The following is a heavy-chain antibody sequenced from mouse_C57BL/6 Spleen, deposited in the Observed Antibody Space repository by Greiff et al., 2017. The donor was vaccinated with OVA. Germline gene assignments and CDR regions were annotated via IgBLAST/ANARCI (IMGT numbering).Heavy chain of an antibody. J-gene: IGHJ2*01. D-gene: IGHD2-4*01. V-gene: IGHV7-3*01. CDR2: IRNKANGYTT. CDR1: GFTFTDYY. Sequence: EVMLVESGGGLVQPGGSLSLSCAASGFTFTDYYMSWVRQPPGKALEWLGFIRNKANGYTTEYSASVKGRFTISRDNSQSILYLQMNALRAEDSATYYCARYRSDYYFDYWGQGTTLTVSS. CDR3: ARYRSDYYFDY.